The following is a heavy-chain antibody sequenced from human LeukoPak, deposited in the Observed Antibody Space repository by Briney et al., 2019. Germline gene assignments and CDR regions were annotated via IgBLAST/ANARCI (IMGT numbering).Heavy chain of an antibody. CDR1: GFTFSSYC. J-gene: IGHJ4*02. V-gene: IGHV3-21*01. CDR3: SRERSAMVTGFDY. Sequence: GGSLRLSCAASGFTFSSYCMNWLRQAPGKGLEWVSSINSSSSYNYYPALVKGRFTSSRDNAKNSLYLQMNSRRAEDTAVYYCSRERSAMVTGFDYWGQGTLVTVSS. CDR2: INSSSSYN. D-gene: IGHD5-18*01.